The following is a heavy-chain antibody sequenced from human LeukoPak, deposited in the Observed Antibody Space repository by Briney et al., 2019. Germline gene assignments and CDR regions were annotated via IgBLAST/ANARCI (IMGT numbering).Heavy chain of an antibody. CDR3: ARDLTWGDY. CDR1: GYTFTSYG. J-gene: IGHJ4*02. D-gene: IGHD3-16*01. CDR2: ISVYSGDT. Sequence: ASVKLSCKTSGYTFTSYGIGWVRQAPGQGLERMGWISVYSGDTNYAQKFQGRVTMTTDTSTRTDYMELRSLRSDDTAVYYCARDLTWGDYWGQGTLVTVSS. V-gene: IGHV1-18*01.